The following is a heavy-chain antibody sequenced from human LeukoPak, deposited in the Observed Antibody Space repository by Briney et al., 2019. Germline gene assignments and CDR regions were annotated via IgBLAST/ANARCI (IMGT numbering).Heavy chain of an antibody. CDR2: IYPSDSDT. D-gene: IGHD6-13*01. CDR1: GXSFTSYC. J-gene: IGHJ4*02. CDR3: ARAASLDY. Sequence: GASLKISSKGSGXSFTSYCNGWVRQMPGKGLERMGIIYPSDSDTRYSASFQGQVTISADTSVSTAYLQWSRLKASDTAMYYCARAASLDYWGQGTLVTVSS. V-gene: IGHV5-51*01.